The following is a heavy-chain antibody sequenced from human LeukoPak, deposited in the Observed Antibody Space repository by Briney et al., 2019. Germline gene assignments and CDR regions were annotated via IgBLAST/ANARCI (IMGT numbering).Heavy chain of an antibody. CDR3: ARGPGNWKSGSYYMDY. CDR2: ISSSGAAT. CDR1: GVAFNSYA. Sequence: GGSLRLSGAASGVAFNSYAMSWVRQTPEKGLEWVSAISSSGAATYYTASVKGRFTISRDNSKNAEYLQMNSLRAEDTAVYYCARGPGNWKSGSYYMDYWGQGSLVTVSS. D-gene: IGHD1-26*01. J-gene: IGHJ4*02. V-gene: IGHV3-23*01.